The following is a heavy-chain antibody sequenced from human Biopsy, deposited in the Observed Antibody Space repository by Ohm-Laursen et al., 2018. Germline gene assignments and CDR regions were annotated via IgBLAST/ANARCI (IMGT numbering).Heavy chain of an antibody. D-gene: IGHD1-26*01. V-gene: IGHV4-59*01. CDR2: IYYSGST. Sequence: TLSLTCTVSGGSIYNSFWSRIRQPPGKGLEWIGYIYYSGSTNYNPSLKSRVTISVDRSKNHFSLELSSVTAADTAVYYCARVGVGAPSIDYFDSWGQGALVTVSS. CDR3: ARVGVGAPSIDYFDS. J-gene: IGHJ4*02. CDR1: GGSIYNSF.